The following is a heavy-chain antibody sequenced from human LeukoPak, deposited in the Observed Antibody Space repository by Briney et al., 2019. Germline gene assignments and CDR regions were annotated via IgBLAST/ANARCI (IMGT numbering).Heavy chain of an antibody. CDR3: ARESPMVRGVTANWFDP. Sequence: SSETLSLTCTVSGGSISSGGYYWSWIRQHPGKGLEWIGYIYYSGSTYYNPSLRSRVTISVDTSKNQFSLKLSSVTAADTAVYYCARESPMVRGVTANWFDPWGQGTLVTVSS. V-gene: IGHV4-31*03. J-gene: IGHJ5*02. CDR1: GGSISSGGYY. CDR2: IYYSGST. D-gene: IGHD3-10*01.